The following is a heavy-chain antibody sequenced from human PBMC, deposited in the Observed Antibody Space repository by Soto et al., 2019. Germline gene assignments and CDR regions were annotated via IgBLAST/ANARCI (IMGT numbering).Heavy chain of an antibody. CDR1: GYIFTAYS. J-gene: IGHJ1*01. D-gene: IGHD2-15*01. V-gene: IGHV1-46*01. CDR2: VNPSGGST. Sequence: ASVKVSCKASGYIFTAYSMHWVRQAPGQGLEWMGVVNPSGGSTNYAQKFQGRITMTRDTSTNTVYMDLSSLTSEDTAVYYCAREENCSDGICYSEYFQRWGQGTLVTVSS. CDR3: AREENCSDGICYSEYFQR.